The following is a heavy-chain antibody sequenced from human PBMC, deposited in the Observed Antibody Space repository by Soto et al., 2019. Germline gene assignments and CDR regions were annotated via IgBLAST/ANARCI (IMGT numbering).Heavy chain of an antibody. J-gene: IGHJ4*02. CDR1: GASFSSSGYY. V-gene: IGHV4-31*03. CDR2: IYYSGNT. CDR3: ARWGTGFES. Sequence: QVLLQESGPGLVKPSQPLSLTCTVSGASFSSSGYYWSWIRQLPGKGLEWIGYIYYSGNTYYNPSLKSRTAISADTSENQFSLKLTSVTAADTGVYYCARWGTGFESCGQGTLVTVSS. D-gene: IGHD3-16*01.